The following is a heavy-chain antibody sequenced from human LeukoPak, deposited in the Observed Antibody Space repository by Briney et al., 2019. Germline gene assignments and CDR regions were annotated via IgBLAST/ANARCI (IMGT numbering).Heavy chain of an antibody. CDR2: ICSGRSTI. CDR3: ARGSGYSSGRNIDY. Sequence: GGALRLSRVPSRFTFSTYSMNWVRQAPGKGLEWVSYICSGRSTIYYADSVKGRFTISRENAKNSLYLQMNSLRAEDTAVYYCARGSGYSSGRNIDYWGQGTLVTDSS. D-gene: IGHD6-19*01. V-gene: IGHV3-48*01. CDR1: RFTFSTYS. J-gene: IGHJ4*02.